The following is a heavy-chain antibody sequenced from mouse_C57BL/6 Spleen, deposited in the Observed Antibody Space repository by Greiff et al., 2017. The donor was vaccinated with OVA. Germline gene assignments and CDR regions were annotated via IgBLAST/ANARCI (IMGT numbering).Heavy chain of an antibody. CDR3: ARSYYSGGGGLDY. J-gene: IGHJ1*03. CDR2: INPNNGGT. D-gene: IGHD2-12*01. V-gene: IGHV1-53*01. CDR1: GYTFTNSY. Sequence: VQLQQSGPELVKPGASVKMSCKASGYTFTNSYMHWVKQRPGQGLEWIGNINPNNGGTNYTQKFKGKATLTVDKSSNTAYMQLSSLTSEDSAVDYCARSYYSGGGGLDYWGKGTTVTVSA.